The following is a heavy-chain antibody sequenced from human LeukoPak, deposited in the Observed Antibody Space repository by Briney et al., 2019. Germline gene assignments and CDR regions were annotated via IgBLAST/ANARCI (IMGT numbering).Heavy chain of an antibody. D-gene: IGHD3-3*01. CDR2: INHSGST. J-gene: IGHJ4*02. V-gene: IGHV4-34*01. CDR1: GFTFSSYG. CDR3: ARGRVGYDFWSGYYRY. Sequence: PGGSLRLSCAASGFTFSSYGMHWVRQPPGKGLEWIGEINHSGSTNYNPSLKSRVTISVDTSKNQFSLKLSSVTAADTAVYYCARGRVGYDFWSGYYRYWGQGTLVTVSS.